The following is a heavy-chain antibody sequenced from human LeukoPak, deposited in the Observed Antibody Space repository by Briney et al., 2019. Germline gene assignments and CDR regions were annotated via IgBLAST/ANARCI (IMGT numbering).Heavy chain of an antibody. Sequence: PGGSLRLSCAASGFTFSSYGMHWVRQAPGKGLEWVAVISYDGSNKYYADSVKGRFTISRDNSKNTLYLQMNSLRAEDTAVYYCANAQRGIAVAGFDYWGQGTLVTVSS. CDR1: GFTFSSYG. D-gene: IGHD6-19*01. CDR3: ANAQRGIAVAGFDY. J-gene: IGHJ4*02. CDR2: ISYDGSNK. V-gene: IGHV3-30*18.